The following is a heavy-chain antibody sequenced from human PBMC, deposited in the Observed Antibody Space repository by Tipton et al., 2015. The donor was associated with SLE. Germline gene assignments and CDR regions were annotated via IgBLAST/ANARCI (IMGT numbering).Heavy chain of an antibody. CDR3: AKVYSDHSD. CDR1: GFTFSSYG. CDR2: ISYDGSNK. V-gene: IGHV3-30*19. D-gene: IGHD4-17*01. J-gene: IGHJ4*02. Sequence: RSLRLSCAASGFTFSSYGMHWVRQAPGKGLEWVAVISYDGSNKYYADSVKGRFTISRDNSKNTLYLQMNSLRAEDTAVYFCAKVYSDHSDWGQGTLVTVSS.